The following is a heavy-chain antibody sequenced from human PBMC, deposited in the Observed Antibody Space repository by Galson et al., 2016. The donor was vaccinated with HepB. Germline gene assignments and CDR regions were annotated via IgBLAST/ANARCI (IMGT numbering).Heavy chain of an antibody. J-gene: IGHJ5*02. Sequence: SVKVSCKASGGNFNIFGINWVRQAPGQGLEWMDGIIPKFGTAQYPQKFQGRVTITADEATTTAYMDLSSLTSEDSAIYYCARDKEDYVDGGGYNYFDPWGQGTLVTVSS. D-gene: IGHD4-17*01. V-gene: IGHV1-69*13. CDR2: IIPKFGTA. CDR3: ARDKEDYVDGGGYNYFDP. CDR1: GGNFNIFG.